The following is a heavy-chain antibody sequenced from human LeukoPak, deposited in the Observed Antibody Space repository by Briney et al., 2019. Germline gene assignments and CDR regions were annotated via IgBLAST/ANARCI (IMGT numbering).Heavy chain of an antibody. CDR2: VSFDGNAT. J-gene: IGHJ4*02. CDR3: ARFRAATTRFDY. Sequence: GRSLRLSCAASGFTFRNYAMYWVRQAPGRGLEWAAVVSFDGNATFYSDSVKGRFAISRDNSKNTLYLEMNSLRPEDTAVYYCARFRAATTRFDYWGQGTLVTVSS. V-gene: IGHV3-30*09. D-gene: IGHD1/OR15-1a*01. CDR1: GFTFRNYA.